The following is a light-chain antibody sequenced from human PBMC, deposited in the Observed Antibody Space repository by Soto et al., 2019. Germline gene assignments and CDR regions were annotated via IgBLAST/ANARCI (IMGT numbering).Light chain of an antibody. CDR2: DAA. V-gene: IGKV3-11*01. CDR3: QQRTNGPWLT. CDR1: QTIGTY. Sequence: EIVLTQSPATLSMSPGERATLSCRASQTIGTYLAWYQQKPGKAPRLLICDAATQATGIPARFSGRGSGTDFTLTISSLQPEDFAGYYCQQRTNGPWLTFGGGTKVYIK. J-gene: IGKJ4*01.